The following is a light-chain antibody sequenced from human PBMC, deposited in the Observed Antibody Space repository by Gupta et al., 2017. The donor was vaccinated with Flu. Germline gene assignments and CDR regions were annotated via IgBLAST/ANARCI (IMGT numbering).Light chain of an antibody. CDR1: QSVSNNY. CDR3: QSDGISPRS. Sequence: ESVLTQSPGTLSLSPGERATLSCRASQSVSNNYLAWFQQRPGQAPRLLIYDASTRATGIPDRFSGSGSGTDFTLTISRLEPEDFAVYYFQSDGISPRSFGQGTKLEIK. CDR2: DAS. V-gene: IGKV3-20*01. J-gene: IGKJ2*03.